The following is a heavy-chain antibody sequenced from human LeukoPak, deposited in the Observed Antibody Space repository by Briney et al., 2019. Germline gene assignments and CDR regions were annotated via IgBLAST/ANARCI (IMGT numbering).Heavy chain of an antibody. CDR1: GYSFTNYW. D-gene: IGHD2-2*01. CDR2: IYPTDSDT. V-gene: IGHV5-51*01. J-gene: IGHJ5*02. CDR3: ARGCGSTSCPNWFDP. Sequence: GESLKISCKGSGYSFTNYWIGWVRQMPGKGLEWMGIIYPTDSDTAYSPSFQGQVTISADKSISTAYLQWSSLKASDTAMYYCARGCGSTSCPNWFDPWGQGTLVTVSS.